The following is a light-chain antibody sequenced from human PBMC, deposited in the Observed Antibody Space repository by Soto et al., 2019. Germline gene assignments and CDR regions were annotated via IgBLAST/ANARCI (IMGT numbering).Light chain of an antibody. Sequence: DIQMTQSPSSVSASVGDRVTITCRASQAIGNWLAWYQQKPGKAPNLLIYAASSLQSGVPSRFSGSGSATDFTLTISSLQPEDFATYFCQQANSFPYTFGQGTKLEIK. CDR3: QQANSFPYT. CDR1: QAIGNW. J-gene: IGKJ2*01. V-gene: IGKV1-12*01. CDR2: AAS.